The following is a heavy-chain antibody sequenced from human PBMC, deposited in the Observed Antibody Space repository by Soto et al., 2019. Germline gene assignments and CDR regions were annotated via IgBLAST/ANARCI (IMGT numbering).Heavy chain of an antibody. V-gene: IGHV1-3*01. CDR1: GYIFTTNT. D-gene: IGHD6-6*01. CDR3: PKTYGTSSDNWFGP. J-gene: IGHJ5*02. CDR2: INAGNGNT. Sequence: QVQLVQSGAEVRKPGASVKISCKTSGYIFTTNTVHWVRQAPGQGLEWMGWINAGNGNTEYSQKFQDRVTFTRDTPAATVYMDLSSLTSEDTAVYYCPKTYGTSSDNWFGPWGQGTLVTVSS.